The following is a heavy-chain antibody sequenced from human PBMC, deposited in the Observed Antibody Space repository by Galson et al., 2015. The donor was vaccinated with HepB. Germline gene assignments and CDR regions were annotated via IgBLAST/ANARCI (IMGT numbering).Heavy chain of an antibody. CDR2: INPNSGGT. J-gene: IGHJ3*02. Sequence: SVKVSCKASGYTFTCYYMHWVRQAPGQGLEWMGWINPNSGGTNYAQKFQGRVTMTRDTSISTAYMELSRLRSDDTAVYYCARVRVGGATKNAFDIWGQGTMVTVSS. D-gene: IGHD1-26*01. CDR3: ARVRVGGATKNAFDI. CDR1: GYTFTCYY. V-gene: IGHV1-2*02.